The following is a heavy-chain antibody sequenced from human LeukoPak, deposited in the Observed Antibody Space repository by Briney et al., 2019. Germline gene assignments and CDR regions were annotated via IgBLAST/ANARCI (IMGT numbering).Heavy chain of an antibody. V-gene: IGHV1-2*02. CDR1: GYTFTGYY. CDR2: INPYSGGT. D-gene: IGHD6-19*01. Sequence: ASVKVSCKASGYTFTGYYIHRVRQAPGQGLEWMGWINPYSGGTNYAQKFQGRVTMTRDTSISTAYMELSRLRSDDTAVFYCARVGVAATSGLDYWGQGTLVTVSS. CDR3: ARVGVAATSGLDY. J-gene: IGHJ4*02.